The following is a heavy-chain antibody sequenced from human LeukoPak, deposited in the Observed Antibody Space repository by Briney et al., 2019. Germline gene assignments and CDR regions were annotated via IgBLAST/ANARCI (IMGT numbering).Heavy chain of an antibody. J-gene: IGHJ4*02. V-gene: IGHV4-61*08. Sequence: SQTLSLTCTVSGGSISSNGYYWSWIRQPPGKGLEWIGYIYYSGSTNYNPSLKSRVTISVDTSKNQFSLKLSSVTAADTAVYYCARDRFGEYDYWGQGTLVTVSS. CDR1: GGSISSNGYY. CDR2: IYYSGST. CDR3: ARDRFGEYDY. D-gene: IGHD3-10*01.